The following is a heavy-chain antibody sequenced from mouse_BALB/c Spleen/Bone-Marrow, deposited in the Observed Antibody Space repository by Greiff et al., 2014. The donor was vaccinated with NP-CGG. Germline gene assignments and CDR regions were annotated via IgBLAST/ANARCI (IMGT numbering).Heavy chain of an antibody. V-gene: IGHV14-3*02. CDR1: GFNIKDTY. CDR3: AAYYYVSSYGFAY. D-gene: IGHD1-1*01. Sequence: VQLQQPGAELVKPGASVKLSSTASGFNIKDTYMHWVKQRPEQGLEWIGRIDPASGNTKFDPKFQGKATIASDTSSNTAYLQLSSLTSEDTAVYYCAAYYYVSSYGFAYWGQGTLVTVSA. CDR2: IDPASGNT. J-gene: IGHJ3*01.